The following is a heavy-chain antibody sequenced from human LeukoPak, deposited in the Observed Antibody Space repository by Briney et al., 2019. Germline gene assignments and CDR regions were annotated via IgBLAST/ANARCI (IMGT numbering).Heavy chain of an antibody. Sequence: PGGSLRLSCAASGFTFSSYSMNWVRQAPGKGLEWVSSISSSSSYIYYADSVKGRFTISRDNAKNSLYLQMNSLRAEDTAMYYCAPRKHDYVVYPHDAFDIWGQGTMVTVSS. CDR1: GFTFSSYS. V-gene: IGHV3-21*01. D-gene: IGHD4-17*01. CDR2: ISSSSSYI. J-gene: IGHJ3*02. CDR3: APRKHDYVVYPHDAFDI.